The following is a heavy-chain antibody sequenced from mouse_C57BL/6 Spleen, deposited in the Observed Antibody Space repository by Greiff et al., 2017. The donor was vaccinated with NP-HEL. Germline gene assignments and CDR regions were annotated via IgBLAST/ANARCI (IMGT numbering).Heavy chain of an antibody. D-gene: IGHD1-1*01. CDR1: GYTFTDYE. Sequence: VQLQQSGAELVRPGASVTLSCKASGYTFTDYEMHWVKQTPVHGLEWIGAIAPETGGTAYNQKFKGKAILTADKSSSTAYMELRSLTSEDSAVYYCTRRGVVATDYYAMDYWGQGTSVTVSS. V-gene: IGHV1-15*01. J-gene: IGHJ4*01. CDR3: TRRGVVATDYYAMDY. CDR2: IAPETGGT.